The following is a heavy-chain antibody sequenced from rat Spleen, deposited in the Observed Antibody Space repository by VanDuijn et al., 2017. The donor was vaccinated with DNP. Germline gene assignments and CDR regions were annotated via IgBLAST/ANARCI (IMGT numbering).Heavy chain of an antibody. D-gene: IGHD3-7*01. J-gene: IGHJ2*01. Sequence: EVQLVESGGGLVQPGRSMKLSCAASGFTFSDYGMAWVLQAPTKGLEWVASISYDGGSTYYRDSVKGRFSISRENAKSTLYLQMDSLRSEDTATYYCTTEKWRSYCFDYWGQGVMVTVSS. V-gene: IGHV5-20*01. CDR1: GFTFSDYG. CDR3: TTEKWRSYCFDY. CDR2: ISYDGGST.